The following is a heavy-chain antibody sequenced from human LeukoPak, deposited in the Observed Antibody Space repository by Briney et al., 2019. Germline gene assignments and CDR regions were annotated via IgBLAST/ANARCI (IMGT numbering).Heavy chain of an antibody. J-gene: IGHJ5*02. CDR1: GGSISSYY. CDR2: IYYSGST. CDR3: AREVIEDWFDP. Sequence: SETLSLTCTVSGGSISSYYWSWIRQPPGKGLEWIGYIYYSGSTNYNPSLKSRVTISIDTSKNQFSLKLSSVTAADTAVYYCAREVIEDWFDPWGQGTLVTVSS. D-gene: IGHD2/OR15-2a*01. V-gene: IGHV4-59*12.